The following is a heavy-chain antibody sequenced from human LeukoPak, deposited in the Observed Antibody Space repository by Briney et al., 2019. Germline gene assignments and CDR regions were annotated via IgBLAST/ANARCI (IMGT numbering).Heavy chain of an antibody. Sequence: GGSLRLSCAASGFTFSSYAMHWVRQAPGKGLEWAAVISYDESNKYYADSVKGRFTISRDNSKNTMYLQMNSLRTEDTAVYYCARETGSAVGSTDFDYWGQGTLVTVSS. CDR3: ARETGSAVGSTDFDY. CDR2: ISYDESNK. D-gene: IGHD4-17*01. J-gene: IGHJ4*02. V-gene: IGHV3-30-3*01. CDR1: GFTFSSYA.